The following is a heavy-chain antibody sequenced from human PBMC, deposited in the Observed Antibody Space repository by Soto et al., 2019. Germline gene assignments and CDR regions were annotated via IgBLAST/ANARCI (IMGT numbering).Heavy chain of an antibody. CDR2: IYYSGST. V-gene: IGHV4-61*01. Sequence: PSETLSLTCTVSGGSISSSSYYWGWIRQPPGKGLEWIGYIYYSGSTNYNPSLKSRVTISVDTSKNQFSLKLSSVTAADTAVYYCAREESSPINVLGEHHTGTYYYYYMDVWGKGTTVTVSS. CDR1: GGSISSSSYY. D-gene: IGHD3-10*02. CDR3: AREESSPINVLGEHHTGTYYYYYMDV. J-gene: IGHJ6*03.